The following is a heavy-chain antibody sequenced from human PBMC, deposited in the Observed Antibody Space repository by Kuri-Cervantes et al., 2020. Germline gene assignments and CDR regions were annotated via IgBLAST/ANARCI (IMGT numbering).Heavy chain of an antibody. Sequence: GGSLRLSCAASGFTFSSYSMNWVRQAPGKGLEWVSSISSSSSYIYYADSVKGRFTISKDNFKNTVYLQMNSLRAEDTAMYYCAKDRKYGSGTYYFDSWGQGTLVTVSS. CDR1: GFTFSSYS. D-gene: IGHD3-10*01. V-gene: IGHV3-21*01. J-gene: IGHJ4*02. CDR3: AKDRKYGSGTYYFDS. CDR2: ISSSSSYI.